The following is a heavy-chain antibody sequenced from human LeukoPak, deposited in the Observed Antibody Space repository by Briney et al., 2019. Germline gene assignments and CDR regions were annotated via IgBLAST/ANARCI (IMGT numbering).Heavy chain of an antibody. J-gene: IGHJ6*02. D-gene: IGHD2-2*01. V-gene: IGHV1-69*02. CDR3: AGIAAVPAASYGMDV. CDR1: GGTFSSYT. CDR2: IIPILGIA. Sequence: ASVKVSCKASGGTFSSYTISWVRQAPGRGLEWMGRIIPILGIANYAQKFQGRVTITADKSTSTAYMELSSLRSEDTAVYYCAGIAAVPAASYGMDVWGQGTTVTVSS.